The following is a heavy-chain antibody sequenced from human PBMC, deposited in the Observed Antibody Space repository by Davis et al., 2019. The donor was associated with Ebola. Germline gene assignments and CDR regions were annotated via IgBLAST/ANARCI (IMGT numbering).Heavy chain of an antibody. J-gene: IGHJ6*02. CDR3: ARQLPYYSYGMDV. CDR2: IRSKANNYAT. V-gene: IGHV3-73*01. CDR1: GFTFSGSA. Sequence: GESPKISCAASGFTFSGSAMHWVRQASGKGLEWVGRIRSKANNYATAYAASVKGRLTISRDDSKNTAYLQMNSLKTEDTAVYYCARQLPYYSYGMDVWGQGTTVTVSS. D-gene: IGHD3-10*01.